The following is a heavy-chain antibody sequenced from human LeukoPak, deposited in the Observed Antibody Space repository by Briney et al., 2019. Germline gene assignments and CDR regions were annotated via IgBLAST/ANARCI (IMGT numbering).Heavy chain of an antibody. CDR3: ARTTVTQYYFDY. V-gene: IGHV4-34*01. CDR1: GGSFSGYY. J-gene: IGHJ4*02. D-gene: IGHD4-17*01. CDR2: INHSGST. Sequence: SETLSLTCAVYGGSFSGYYWSWIRQPPGKGLEWIGEINHSGSTNYNPSLKSRVTISVDTPKNQFSLKLSSVTAADTAVYYCARTTVTQYYFDYWGQGTLVTVSS.